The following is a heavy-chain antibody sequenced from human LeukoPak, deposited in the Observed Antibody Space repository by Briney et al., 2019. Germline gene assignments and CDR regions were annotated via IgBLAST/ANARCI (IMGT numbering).Heavy chain of an antibody. J-gene: IGHJ3*02. CDR2: IIPIFGTA. Sequence: ASVKVSCKASGGTFSSYAISWVRQAPGQGLEWMGGIIPIFGTANYAQKFQGRVTITADESTSTAYMELSSLRSEDTVVYYCARVYQLLLGAFDIWGQGTMVTVSS. D-gene: IGHD2-2*01. CDR3: ARVYQLLLGAFDI. CDR1: GGTFSSYA. V-gene: IGHV1-69*13.